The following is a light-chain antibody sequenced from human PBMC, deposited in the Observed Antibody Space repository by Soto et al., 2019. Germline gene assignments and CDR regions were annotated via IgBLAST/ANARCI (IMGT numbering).Light chain of an antibody. J-gene: IGLJ2*01. CDR3: CSYAGSSTLV. Sequence: QSALTQPASVSGSPGQSITISCTGTSSDVGGYNLVSWYQQHPDKAPKLRIYEGSKRPSGVSNRFSGSKSGNTASLTISGLQAEDEADYYCCSYAGSSTLVFGGGTKLTVL. CDR2: EGS. CDR1: SSDVGGYNL. V-gene: IGLV2-23*01.